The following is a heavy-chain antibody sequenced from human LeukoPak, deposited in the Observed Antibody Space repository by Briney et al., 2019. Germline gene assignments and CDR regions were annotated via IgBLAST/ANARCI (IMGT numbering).Heavy chain of an antibody. V-gene: IGHV3-21*01. Sequence: GGSLRLSCSASGFTFSSYSMNWVRQAPGKGLEWVSSISSSSSYIYYADSVKGRFTISRDNAKNSLYLQMNSLRAEDTAVYYCARDSSSSWYNWFDPWGQGTLVTVSS. CDR2: ISSSSSYI. J-gene: IGHJ5*02. CDR3: ARDSSSSWYNWFDP. CDR1: GFTFSSYS. D-gene: IGHD6-13*01.